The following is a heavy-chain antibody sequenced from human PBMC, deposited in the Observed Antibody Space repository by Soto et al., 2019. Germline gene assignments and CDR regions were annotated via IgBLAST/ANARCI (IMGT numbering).Heavy chain of an antibody. CDR1: GFTFSSYA. CDR3: AREMVGVVPAATLLNWFAP. J-gene: IGHJ5*02. CDR2: ISYDGSNK. D-gene: IGHD2-2*01. Sequence: QVQLVESGGGVVQPGRSLRLSCAASGFTFSSYAMHWVRQAPGKGLEWVAVISYDGSNKYYADSVYGRFTISRDNSKNTLYLQMNSLRAEDTAVYYCAREMVGVVPAATLLNWFAPWGQGTLVTVSS. V-gene: IGHV3-30-3*01.